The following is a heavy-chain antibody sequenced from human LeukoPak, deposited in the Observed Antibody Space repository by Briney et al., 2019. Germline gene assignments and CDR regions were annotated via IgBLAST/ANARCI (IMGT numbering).Heavy chain of an antibody. CDR3: AREITIAD. Sequence: PGGSLSLSCAASGFTFNSYSMNWVRQAPGKGLEWVSSISSSGTYIYYADSVKGRFTISRDNAKNSLYLQMNSLRDEDTAVYYCAREITIADCGQGSLVTVSS. D-gene: IGHD3-3*01. J-gene: IGHJ4*02. CDR1: GFTFNSYS. V-gene: IGHV3-21*01. CDR2: ISSSGTYI.